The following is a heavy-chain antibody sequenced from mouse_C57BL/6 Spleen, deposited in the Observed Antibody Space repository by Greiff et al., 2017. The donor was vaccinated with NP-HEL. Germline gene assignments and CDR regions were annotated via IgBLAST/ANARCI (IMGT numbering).Heavy chain of an antibody. Sequence: DVQLVESGGGLVKPGGSLKLSCAASGFTFSDYGMHWVRQAPEKGLEWVAYISSGSSTIYYADTVKGRFTISRDNAKNTLFLQMTSLRSEDTAMYYCARGRGGYYDWNFDVWGTGTTVTVSS. D-gene: IGHD2-3*01. CDR2: ISSGSSTI. V-gene: IGHV5-17*01. CDR3: ARGRGGYYDWNFDV. J-gene: IGHJ1*03. CDR1: GFTFSDYG.